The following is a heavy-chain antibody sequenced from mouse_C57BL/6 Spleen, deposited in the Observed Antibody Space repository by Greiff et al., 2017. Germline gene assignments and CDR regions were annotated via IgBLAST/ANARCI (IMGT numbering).Heavy chain of an antibody. D-gene: IGHD1-1*01. Sequence: LVESGAELVKPGASVKLSCKASGYTFTEYTIHWVKQRSGRGLEWIGWFYPGSGSIKYNEKFKDKATLTADKSSSTAYMQLSSLTYEDSAVYYCARGTTVVDWYFDVWGTGTTVTVSS. CDR3: ARGTTVVDWYFDV. CDR2: FYPGSGSI. V-gene: IGHV1-62-2*01. J-gene: IGHJ1*03. CDR1: GYTFTEYT.